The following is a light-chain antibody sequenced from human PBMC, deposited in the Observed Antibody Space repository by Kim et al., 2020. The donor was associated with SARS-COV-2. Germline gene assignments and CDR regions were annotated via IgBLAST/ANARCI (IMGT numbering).Light chain of an antibody. CDR3: ATWDDSLNAWV. Sequence: GQRVTISCSGSNSNIEVNTVNWYQQSPGTAPRLLIYRNNQRPSGVRDRFSGSKSGTSASLALSGLLSEDEADYYCATWDDSLNAWVFGGGTKLTVL. J-gene: IGLJ3*02. CDR1: NSNIEVNT. CDR2: RNN. V-gene: IGLV1-44*01.